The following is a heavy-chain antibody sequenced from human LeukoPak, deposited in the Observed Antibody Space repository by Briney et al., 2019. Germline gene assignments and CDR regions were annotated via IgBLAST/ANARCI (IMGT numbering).Heavy chain of an antibody. J-gene: IGHJ4*02. V-gene: IGHV4-31*03. CDR2: IYYSGST. Sequence: SETLSLTCTVSGGSISSGGYYWSWIRQHPGKGLEWIGYIYYSGSTYYNPSLKSRVTISVDTSKNQFSLKLSSVTAADTAVYYCARLGGLALNYWCQGTLVTVSS. CDR3: ARLGGLALNY. CDR1: GGSISSGGYY. D-gene: IGHD3-10*01.